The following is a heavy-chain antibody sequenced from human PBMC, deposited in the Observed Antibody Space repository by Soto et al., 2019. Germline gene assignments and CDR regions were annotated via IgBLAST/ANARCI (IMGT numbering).Heavy chain of an antibody. CDR1: GFTFSAYA. CDR2: IHGGGGAT. V-gene: IGHV3-23*01. Sequence: EVQLLESGGGLVQPGGSLRLSCAASGFTFSAYAMGWVRQAPGKGLEWVSTIHGGGGATHYADSVKGRFTNTRDDSKNTLYAQMNSLRAEDTVVYYCAKFEGHPLEYWYLDFWGRGTLVTVSS. J-gene: IGHJ2*01. D-gene: IGHD1-1*01. CDR3: AKFEGHPLEYWYLDF.